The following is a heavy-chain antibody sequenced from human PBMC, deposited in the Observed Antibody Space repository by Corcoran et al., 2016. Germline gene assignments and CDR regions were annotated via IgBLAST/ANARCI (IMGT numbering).Heavy chain of an antibody. J-gene: IGHJ3*02. CDR3: ASRLRFLEWSYGFDI. D-gene: IGHD3-3*01. CDR2: IIPIFGTA. Sequence: QVQLVQSGAEVKKPGSSVKVSCKASGGTFNSYAISWVRQAPGQGLEWMGGIIPIFGTANYAQKFQGRVTITADESTSTAFMELSSLRSEDTAVYYCASRLRFLEWSYGFDIWGQGTMVTVS. V-gene: IGHV1-69*01. CDR1: GGTFNSYA.